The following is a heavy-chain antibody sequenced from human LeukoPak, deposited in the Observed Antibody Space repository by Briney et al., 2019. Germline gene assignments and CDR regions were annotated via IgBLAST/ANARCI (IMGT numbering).Heavy chain of an antibody. D-gene: IGHD3-16*02. CDR2: INHSGST. J-gene: IGHJ5*02. CDR1: GGSFSGYY. Sequence: PSETLSLTCAVYGGSFSGYYWSWIRQPPGKGLEWIGEINHSGSTNYNPSLKSRVTISVDTSKNQFSLKLSSVTAADTAVYYCARGGVIVKGWFDPWGQGTLVTVSS. CDR3: ARGGVIVKGWFDP. V-gene: IGHV4-34*01.